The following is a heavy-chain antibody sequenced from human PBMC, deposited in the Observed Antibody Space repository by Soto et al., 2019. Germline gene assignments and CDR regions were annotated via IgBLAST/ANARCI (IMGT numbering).Heavy chain of an antibody. CDR3: ARGIATGQLDP. CDR1: GYTFTRYT. CDR2: INPDNGNT. D-gene: IGHD2-15*01. V-gene: IGHV1-3*01. Sequence: GASVKVSCKASGYTFTRYTMNCVRQAPGQGLEWMGWINPDNGNTKSSQKFQDRVIITRDTSASTAYMDLSSLRSEDTAVYYCARGIATGQLDPWGQGTLVTVSS. J-gene: IGHJ5*02.